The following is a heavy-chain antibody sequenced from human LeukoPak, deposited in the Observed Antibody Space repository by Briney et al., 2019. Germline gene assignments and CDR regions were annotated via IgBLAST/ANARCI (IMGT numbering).Heavy chain of an antibody. Sequence: PGGSLRLSCPVSGFTLSAYTMHWVPQAPGRGLKYVSSISTNGGKTYYADSVKGRFTISRDNSKNTLFLQMSSLRLEDTAVYYCVKDQWIDDCGQGVLVTVSS. CDR2: ISTNGGKT. CDR1: GFTLSAYT. J-gene: IGHJ4*02. CDR3: VKDQWIDD. V-gene: IGHV3-64D*09. D-gene: IGHD2-8*01.